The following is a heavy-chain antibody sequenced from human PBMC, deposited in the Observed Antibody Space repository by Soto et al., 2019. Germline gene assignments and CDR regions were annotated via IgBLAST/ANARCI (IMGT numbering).Heavy chain of an antibody. CDR3: VNLLLDGSGFDC. Sequence: EVQLVESGGGLVQPGRSLRLSCAASGFTFDDYAIHWVRQAPGRGLEWVAGISWTGASIGYADSVKGRFTISRDNAKNSLHLQMNSLRSEDTALYYCVNLLLDGSGFDCWGQGTLVTVSS. CDR1: GFTFDDYA. D-gene: IGHD3-10*01. CDR2: ISWTGASI. J-gene: IGHJ4*02. V-gene: IGHV3-9*01.